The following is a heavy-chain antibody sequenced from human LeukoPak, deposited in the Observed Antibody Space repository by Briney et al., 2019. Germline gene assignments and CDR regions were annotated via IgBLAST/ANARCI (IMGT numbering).Heavy chain of an antibody. V-gene: IGHV4-59*05. Sequence: GSLRLSCAASGFTFSSYAMSWVRQAPGKGLEWIGSIYYSGSTYYNPSLKSRVTISVDTSKNQFSLKLSSVTAADTAVYYCATPNYSGYDHDAFDIWAKGQWSPSLQ. D-gene: IGHD5-12*01. J-gene: IGHJ3*02. CDR2: IYYSGST. CDR3: ATPNYSGYDHDAFDI. CDR1: GFTFSSYA.